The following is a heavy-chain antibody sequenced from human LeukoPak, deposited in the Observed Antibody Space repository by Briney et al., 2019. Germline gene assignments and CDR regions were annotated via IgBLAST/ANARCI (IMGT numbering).Heavy chain of an antibody. D-gene: IGHD2-21*02. CDR3: ARDKLNGDSRFDY. Sequence: GGSLRLSCVASGFTFGKYWMSWVRQAPGRGLEWVANIKLDGSEKNYVDSVKGRFTISRDNAKNSLYLQMNSLRAEDTAVYYCARDKLNGDSRFDYWGQGTLVTVSS. CDR2: IKLDGSEK. J-gene: IGHJ4*02. V-gene: IGHV3-7*03. CDR1: GFTFGKYW.